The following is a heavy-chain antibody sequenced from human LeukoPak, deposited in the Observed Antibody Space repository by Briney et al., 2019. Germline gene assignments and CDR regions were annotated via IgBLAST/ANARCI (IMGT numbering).Heavy chain of an antibody. V-gene: IGHV4-59*01. D-gene: IGHD3-9*01. CDR2: IYYSGST. CDR1: GGSISSYY. J-gene: IGHJ3*02. CDR3: ARDLLTYYDILTGTNDAFDI. Sequence: SETLSLTCTVSGGSISSYYWSWIRQPPGKGLEWIGYIYYSGSTNYNPSLKSRVTISVDTSKNQFSLKLSSVTAADTAVYYCARDLLTYYDILTGTNDAFDIWGQGTMVTVSS.